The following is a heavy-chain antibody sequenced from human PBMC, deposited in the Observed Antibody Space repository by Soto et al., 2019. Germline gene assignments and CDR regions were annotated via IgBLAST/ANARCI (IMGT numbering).Heavy chain of an antibody. V-gene: IGHV4-59*12. CDR2: IYYSAST. CDR1: GGSISSYY. J-gene: IGHJ4*02. D-gene: IGHD5-12*01. Sequence: SGTLSLTCTVSGGSISSYYWSWIRQPPGKGLEWIGYIYYSASTNYSPSLKSRVTISVDTSKNQFSLNLSSVTAADTAVYFCAREGNLGRWLQPLDFWGQGTPVTVS. CDR3: AREGNLGRWLQPLDF.